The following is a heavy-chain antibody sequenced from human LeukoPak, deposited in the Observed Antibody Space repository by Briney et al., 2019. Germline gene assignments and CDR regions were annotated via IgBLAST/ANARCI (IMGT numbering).Heavy chain of an antibody. J-gene: IGHJ3*02. Sequence: ASVKVSCKASGYIFTDYYMHWVRQASGQGLEWMGGNNHHSGGTKYAQKFQGRVTMTRDTSITTAYMEVSRLRSDDTAVYYCARTSVVGATFQGRGDDAFDIWGQGTMVTVSS. D-gene: IGHD1-26*01. CDR2: NNHHSGGT. CDR3: ARTSVVGATFQGRGDDAFDI. CDR1: GYIFTDYY. V-gene: IGHV1-2*02.